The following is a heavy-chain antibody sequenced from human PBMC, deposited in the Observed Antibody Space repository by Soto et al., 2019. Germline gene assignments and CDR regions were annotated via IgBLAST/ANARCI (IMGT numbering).Heavy chain of an antibody. CDR1: GGSISSSSYY. V-gene: IGHV4-39*01. Sequence: NPSETLSLTCTVSGGSISSSSYYWGWIRQPPGKGLEWIGSIYYSGSTYYNPSLKSRVTISVDTSKNQFSLKLSSVTAADTAVYYCARSFAYGDYEAGPDYWGQGTLVTVSS. CDR2: IYYSGST. J-gene: IGHJ4*02. CDR3: ARSFAYGDYEAGPDY. D-gene: IGHD4-17*01.